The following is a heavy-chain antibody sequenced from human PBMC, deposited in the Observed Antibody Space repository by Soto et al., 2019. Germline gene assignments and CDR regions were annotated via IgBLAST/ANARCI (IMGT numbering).Heavy chain of an antibody. V-gene: IGHV5-10-1*01. Sequence: PGESLKISCKGSGYSFTSYWISWVRQMPGKGLEWMGRIDPSDSYTNYSPSFQGHVTISADKSISTAYLQWSSLKASDTAMYYCARLIYDRSGYYYVPNGMDVWGQGTTVTVSS. CDR1: GYSFTSYW. J-gene: IGHJ6*02. D-gene: IGHD3-22*01. CDR3: ARLIYDRSGYYYVPNGMDV. CDR2: IDPSDSYT.